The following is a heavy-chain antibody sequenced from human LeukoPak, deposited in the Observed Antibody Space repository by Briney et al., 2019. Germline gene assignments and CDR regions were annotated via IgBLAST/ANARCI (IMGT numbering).Heavy chain of an antibody. V-gene: IGHV3-30-3*01. CDR3: ARQYSGSYQY. CDR2: ISYDGSNK. J-gene: IGHJ4*02. D-gene: IGHD1-26*01. Sequence: PGGSLRLSCAASGFTFSSYAMHWVRQAPGKGLEWVAVISYDGSNKYYADSVKGRFTISRDNSKNTLYLQMNSLRAEDTAVYYCARQYSGSYQYWGQGTLVTVSS. CDR1: GFTFSSYA.